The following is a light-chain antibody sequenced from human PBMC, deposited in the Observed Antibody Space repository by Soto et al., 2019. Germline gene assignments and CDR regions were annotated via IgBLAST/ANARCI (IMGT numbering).Light chain of an antibody. V-gene: IGKV3-20*01. Sequence: EVVLTQSPGTLSLSPGERAILSCRASQSVGSSYLAWYQQKPGQAPRLLIYSGSYRATGIPDRFSGSGSEADFTLTISRLEPEDFAVYYCPKYGDSPMFTFGQGTNLEIK. CDR3: PKYGDSPMFT. CDR2: SGS. J-gene: IGKJ2*01. CDR1: QSVGSSY.